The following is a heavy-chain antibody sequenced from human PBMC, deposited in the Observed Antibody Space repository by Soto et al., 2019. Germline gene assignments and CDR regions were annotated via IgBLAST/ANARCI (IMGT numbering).Heavy chain of an antibody. CDR1: GFDFYNYS. V-gene: IGHV3-30*14. CDR2: MSMDGTQK. Sequence: QVRLVESGGGVVQPGGSLRLSCAASGFDFYNYSMHWVRQAPGKGLEWVAIMSMDGTQKYYTDSVKGRFTISRDKSKSMFFLQMISLRPECTAVYFCARDRVPYVYFYYGMDVWGQGTTVTVSS. D-gene: IGHD3-10*02. J-gene: IGHJ6*02. CDR3: ARDRVPYVYFYYGMDV.